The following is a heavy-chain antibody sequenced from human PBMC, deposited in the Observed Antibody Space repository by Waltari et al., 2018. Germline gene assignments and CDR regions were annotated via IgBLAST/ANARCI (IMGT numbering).Heavy chain of an antibody. Sequence: QVQLVQSGAEVKKPGASVKVSCKASGYTFTSYYMHWARQAPGQGLEWMGIINPSSGSTSYAQKFQGRVTMTRDTSTSTVYMELSSLRSEDTAVYYCARAEGGATGEDGYWGQGTLVTVSS. CDR1: GYTFTSYY. V-gene: IGHV1-46*01. D-gene: IGHD1-26*01. J-gene: IGHJ4*02. CDR3: ARAEGGATGEDGY. CDR2: INPSSGST.